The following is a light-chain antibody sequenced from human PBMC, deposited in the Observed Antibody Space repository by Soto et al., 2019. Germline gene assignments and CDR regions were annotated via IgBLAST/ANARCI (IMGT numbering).Light chain of an antibody. CDR2: GAS. CDR3: QEYGSSRT. J-gene: IGKJ1*01. V-gene: IGKV3-20*01. Sequence: EIVLTQSPGTLSLSPGERATLCCRASQSVSSSYLAWYQQKPGQAPRLLIYGASSRATGIPDRFSGSGSGTDFTLTISRLEPEDSAVYYCQEYGSSRTFGQGTKVDIK. CDR1: QSVSSSY.